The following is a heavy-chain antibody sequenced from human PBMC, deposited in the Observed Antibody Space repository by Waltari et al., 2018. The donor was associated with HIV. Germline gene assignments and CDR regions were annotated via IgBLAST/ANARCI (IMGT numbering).Heavy chain of an antibody. CDR1: AYTICNAC. J-gene: IGHJ4*02. D-gene: IGHD2-21*01. CDR2: IKSKTDGGTA. CDR3: TTIPFPDY. V-gene: IGHV3-15*01. Sequence: EVQLVASGGGLVKHGESLRLSCAASAYTICNACMSRVRQAPGKGLEWVGRIKSKTDGGTADYAAPVKGRFTSSRDDSKNTLELQMNSLKTEDTAVYYCTTIPFPDYWGQGTLVTVSS.